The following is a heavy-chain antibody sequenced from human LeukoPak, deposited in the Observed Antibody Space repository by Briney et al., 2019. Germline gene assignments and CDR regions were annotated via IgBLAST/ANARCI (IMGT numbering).Heavy chain of an antibody. J-gene: IGHJ4*02. V-gene: IGHV4-34*01. D-gene: IGHD5-18*01. CDR1: GGSFSGYY. CDR2: INHSGST. Sequence: SETLSLTCAVYGGSFSGYYWSWIRQPPGKGLEWIGEINHSGSTNYNPSLKSRVTISVDTSKNQFSLKLSSVTAADTAVYYCARGLIIRGGYSYGYGYWGQGTLVTVSS. CDR3: ARGLIIRGGYSYGYGY.